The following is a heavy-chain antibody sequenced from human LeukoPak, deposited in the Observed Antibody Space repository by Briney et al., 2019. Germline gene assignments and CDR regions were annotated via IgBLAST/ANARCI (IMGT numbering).Heavy chain of an antibody. CDR3: ASRAPYDSSGYYYYYYMDV. CDR2: MNPNSGNT. D-gene: IGHD3-22*01. CDR1: GYTFTSYD. J-gene: IGHJ6*03. Sequence: ASVKVSCKASGYTFTSYDINWVRQATGQGLEWMGWMNPNSGNTGYAQKFQGRVTMTRNTSISTAYMELSSLRSEDTAVYYCASRAPYDSSGYYYYYYMDVWAKGPRSPSP. V-gene: IGHV1-8*01.